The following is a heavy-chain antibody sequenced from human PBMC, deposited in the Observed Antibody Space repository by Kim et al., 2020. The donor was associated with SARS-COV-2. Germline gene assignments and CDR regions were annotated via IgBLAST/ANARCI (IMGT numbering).Heavy chain of an antibody. D-gene: IGHD4-17*01. V-gene: IGHV4-59*01. CDR3: ATTTVTTGSSAFDI. J-gene: IGHJ3*02. Sequence: NPSLKSRVTISVDTSKNQFSLKLSSVTAADTAVYYCATTTVTTGSSAFDIWGQGTMVTVSS.